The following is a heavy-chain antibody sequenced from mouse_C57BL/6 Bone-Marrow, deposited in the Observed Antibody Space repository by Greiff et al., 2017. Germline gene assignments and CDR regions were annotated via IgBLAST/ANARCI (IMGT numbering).Heavy chain of an antibody. V-gene: IGHV1-39*01. CDR3: ARGYDYDYAMDY. J-gene: IGHJ4*01. D-gene: IGHD2-4*01. CDR2: INPNYGTT. Sequence: VQLQQSGPELVKPGASVKISCKASGYSFTDYNMNWVKQSNGKSLEWIGVINPNYGTTSYNQKFKGKATLTVDKSSSTAYMHLNSLTYEDSAVYYCARGYDYDYAMDYWGQGTSVTVSS. CDR1: GYSFTDYN.